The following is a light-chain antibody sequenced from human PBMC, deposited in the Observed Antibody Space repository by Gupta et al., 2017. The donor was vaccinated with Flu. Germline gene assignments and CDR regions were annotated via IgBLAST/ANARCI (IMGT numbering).Light chain of an antibody. CDR2: WSS. CDR3: QQYYSTPRT. J-gene: IGKJ1*01. Sequence: SLSARTTNNCTSSQSILYNSNQKNYLSWYQLKPGQAPKVLLHWSSARGFGVPVRFSGSGSGTEFSLTITALPVEDVAVYYRQQYYSTPRTFGQGTKVEVK. V-gene: IGKV4-1*01. CDR1: QSILYNSNQKNY.